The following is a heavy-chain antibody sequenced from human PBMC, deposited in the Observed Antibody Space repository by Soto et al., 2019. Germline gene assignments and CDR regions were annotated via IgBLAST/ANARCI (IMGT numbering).Heavy chain of an antibody. J-gene: IGHJ3*02. CDR3: RTMIVVVIPLAFDI. V-gene: IGHV3-23*01. D-gene: IGHD3-22*01. Sequence: PGGSLRLSCAASGFTFSDYYMSWIRQAPGKGLEWVSAISGSGGSTYYADSVKGRFTISRDNSKNTLYPQMNSLRAEDTAVYYCRTMIVVVIPLAFDIWGQGTMVTVSS. CDR1: GFTFSDYY. CDR2: ISGSGGST.